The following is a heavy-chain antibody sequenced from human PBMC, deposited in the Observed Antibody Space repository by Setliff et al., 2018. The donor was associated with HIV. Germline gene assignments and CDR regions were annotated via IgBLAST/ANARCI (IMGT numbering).Heavy chain of an antibody. J-gene: IGHJ4*02. CDR3: ARGKTWLRFLDY. CDR2: INTHSGYT. Sequence: ASVKVSCKASGYTFNNYGISWVRQAPGQGLEWMGWINTHSGYTNYAQNVQGRVTVTMDTSTSTAYMELRSPKSDGTAVYNCARGKTWLRFLDYWGQGTLVTVSS. V-gene: IGHV1-18*01. D-gene: IGHD5-12*01. CDR1: GYTFNNYG.